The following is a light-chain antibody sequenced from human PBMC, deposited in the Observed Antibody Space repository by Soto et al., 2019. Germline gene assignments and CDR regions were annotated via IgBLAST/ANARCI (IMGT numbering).Light chain of an antibody. J-gene: IGKJ4*01. Sequence: EIVLTQSQATLSLSPRERATLSCRASQSVSSYLAWYQQKPGQAPRLLLYDASNRATGIPARFSGSGSGTDFTLTISSLEPEDFAIYYCQQRSNWPPVTFGGGTKVEIK. CDR2: DAS. CDR1: QSVSSY. V-gene: IGKV3-11*01. CDR3: QQRSNWPPVT.